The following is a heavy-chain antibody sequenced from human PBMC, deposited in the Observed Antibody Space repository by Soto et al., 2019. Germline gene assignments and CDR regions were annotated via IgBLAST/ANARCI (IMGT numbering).Heavy chain of an antibody. CDR1: GGTFSTYA. D-gene: IGHD5-18*01. Sequence: QVQLVQSGAEVKKPESSVKVSCKAPGGTFSTYAISWVRQAPGQGLEWMGGIIPMFGTANYAQRFQERVTITAEDSTNTVYMELSSLRSEDTAVYFCASGIQLWLRRINNGYSGWGQGTLVTVSS. V-gene: IGHV1-69*12. CDR3: ASGIQLWLRRINNGYSG. J-gene: IGHJ4*02. CDR2: IIPMFGTA.